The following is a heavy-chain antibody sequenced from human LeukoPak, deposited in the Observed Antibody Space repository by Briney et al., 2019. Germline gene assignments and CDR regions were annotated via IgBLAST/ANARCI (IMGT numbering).Heavy chain of an antibody. J-gene: IGHJ6*02. CDR3: AKDGGYSRSGGMDV. CDR1: GFTFSSYG. D-gene: IGHD6-13*01. CDR2: ISYDGSNK. Sequence: GGSLRLSCAASGFTFSSYGMHWVRQAPGKELEWVAVISYDGSNKYYADSVKGRFTISRDNSKNTLYLQMNSLRAEDTAVYYCAKDGGYSRSGGMDVWGQGTTVTVSS. V-gene: IGHV3-30*18.